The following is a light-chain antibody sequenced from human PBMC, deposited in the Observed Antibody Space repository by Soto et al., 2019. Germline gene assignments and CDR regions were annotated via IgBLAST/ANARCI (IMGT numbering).Light chain of an antibody. Sequence: QSALTQPASVSGSPGQWITISCTGTSSNVGTYNLVSWYQQPPGKAPKLIIYEGSKRPSGVSNRLSGSKSATTASLTIAGLHAEDEADYYCCSYAGSRTLVFGGGTKLTVL. J-gene: IGLJ2*01. CDR1: SSNVGTYNL. V-gene: IGLV2-23*01. CDR3: CSYAGSRTLV. CDR2: EGS.